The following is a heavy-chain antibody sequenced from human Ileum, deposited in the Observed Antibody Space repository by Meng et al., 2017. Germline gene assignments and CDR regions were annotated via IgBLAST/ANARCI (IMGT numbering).Heavy chain of an antibody. Sequence: QMQLQESGPGRVKPSGTLSLTCGVSGGSFSSGNWWGWVRQPPGKGLEWIGEIFPTGNTNYNPSLQSRVSLSIDKSKNQFSLKVISVTAADTAVYYCVNYCSGGKCSPNEKTQHWGQGTLVTVSS. V-gene: IGHV4-4*02. CDR3: VNYCSGGKCSPNEKTQH. CDR2: IFPTGNT. D-gene: IGHD2-15*01. J-gene: IGHJ1*01. CDR1: GGSFSSGNW.